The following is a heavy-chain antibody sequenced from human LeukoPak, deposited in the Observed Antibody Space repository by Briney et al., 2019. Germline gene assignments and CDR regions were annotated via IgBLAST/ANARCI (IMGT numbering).Heavy chain of an antibody. CDR2: ISGSGGST. D-gene: IGHD5-18*01. CDR3: ASLRGYSYDQYYFDY. CDR1: GFTFGSYG. J-gene: IGHJ4*02. V-gene: IGHV3-23*01. Sequence: AGGSLRLSCAASGFTFGSYGMSWVRQAPGKGLEWVSAISGSGGSTYYADSVKGRFIISRDNSKNTLYLQMNSLRAEDTAVYYCASLRGYSYDQYYFDYWGQGTLVTVSS.